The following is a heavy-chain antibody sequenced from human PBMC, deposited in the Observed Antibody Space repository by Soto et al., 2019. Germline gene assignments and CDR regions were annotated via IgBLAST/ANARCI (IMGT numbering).Heavy chain of an antibody. V-gene: IGHV3-30*18. D-gene: IGHD5-18*01. Sequence: QVQLVESGGGVVQPGMSLRLSCAASGFTFSSYGIHWVRQAPGKGLEWVALISYDGTNKYYADSVKGRCTISRDNSKDTVYLQMSSLRAEDTAVYYCVKERYGQLWLEDYGMDVWGQGTTVTVSS. CDR2: ISYDGTNK. CDR1: GFTFSSYG. CDR3: VKERYGQLWLEDYGMDV. J-gene: IGHJ6*02.